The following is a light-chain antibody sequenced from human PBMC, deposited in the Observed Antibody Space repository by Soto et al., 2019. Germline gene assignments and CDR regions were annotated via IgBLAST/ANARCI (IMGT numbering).Light chain of an antibody. Sequence: QSALTQPASVSGSPGQSITISCTGTSRDVGGYNYVSWYQQHPGKAPKLMIYEVSNRPSGVSNRFSGSKSANTASLTISALQAEDEADYYCSSYTSSSTPYVFGTGTKLTVL. CDR1: SRDVGGYNY. J-gene: IGLJ1*01. CDR3: SSYTSSSTPYV. V-gene: IGLV2-14*01. CDR2: EVS.